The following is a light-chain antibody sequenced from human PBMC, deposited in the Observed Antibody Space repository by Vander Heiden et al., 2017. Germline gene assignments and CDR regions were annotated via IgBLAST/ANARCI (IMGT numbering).Light chain of an antibody. V-gene: IGKV1-39*01. CDR2: AAS. CDR1: QTVTRY. Sequence: DIQMTQSPSSLSASVGDKVTISCRSSQTVTRYLLWYQQKPGTAPRLLISAASTLETGVPPRFSGSGFGTDFNLTIDSLQPEDFATYYCQQTYDMPPYTFGQGTRLENK. J-gene: IGKJ2*01. CDR3: QQTYDMPPYT.